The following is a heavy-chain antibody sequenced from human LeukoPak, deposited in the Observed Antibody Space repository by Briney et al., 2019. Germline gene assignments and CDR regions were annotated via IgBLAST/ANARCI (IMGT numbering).Heavy chain of an antibody. V-gene: IGHV3-23*01. Sequence: PGGSLRLSCAASGFTFSSYGMSWVRQAPGKGLEWVSAISGSGGSTYYADSVKGRFTISRDNSKNTLYLQMNSLRAEDTAVYYCAKASRSTSYYMDVWGKGTTVTISS. D-gene: IGHD2/OR15-2a*01. CDR1: GFTFSSYG. J-gene: IGHJ6*03. CDR2: ISGSGGST. CDR3: AKASRSTSYYMDV.